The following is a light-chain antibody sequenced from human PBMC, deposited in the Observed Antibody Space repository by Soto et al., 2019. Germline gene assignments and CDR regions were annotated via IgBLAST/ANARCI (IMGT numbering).Light chain of an antibody. CDR2: AAS. Sequence: EIVVTQSPDTLSLSPGEGAALSCRASQSVSSNYLAWYQQRPGQAPRLLIYAASNRAAGIPDRFTGSGSGTDFTLTISRXXPXDXXVXXXQXXXSSPATFGQGTKLEIK. J-gene: IGKJ2*01. CDR3: QXXXSSPAT. CDR1: QSVSSNY. V-gene: IGKV3-20*01.